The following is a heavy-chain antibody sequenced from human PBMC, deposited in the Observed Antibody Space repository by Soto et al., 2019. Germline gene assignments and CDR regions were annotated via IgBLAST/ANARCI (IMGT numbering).Heavy chain of an antibody. V-gene: IGHV1-8*01. CDR2: MNPNSGNT. CDR3: ARGDFTIFGVVRGPPYNWFDP. CDR1: GYTFTSYD. J-gene: IGHJ5*02. Sequence: RASVKVSCKASGYTFTSYDINWVRQATGQGLEWMGWMNPNSGNTGYAQKFQGRVTMTRNTSISTAYMELSSLRSEDTAVYYCARGDFTIFGVVRGPPYNWFDPWGQGTLVTVSS. D-gene: IGHD3-3*01.